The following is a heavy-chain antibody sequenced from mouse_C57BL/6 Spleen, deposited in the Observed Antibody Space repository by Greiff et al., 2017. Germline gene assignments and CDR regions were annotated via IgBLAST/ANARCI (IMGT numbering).Heavy chain of an antibody. V-gene: IGHV1-55*01. Sequence: QVQLQQPGAELVKPGASVKMSCKASGYTFTSYWITWVKQRPGKGLEWIGDIYPGSGSTNYNEKFKSKATLTVDTSSSTAYMQLSSLTSEDSAVYYCAKYSNYPLDVWGTGTTVTVSS. J-gene: IGHJ1*03. D-gene: IGHD2-5*01. CDR3: AKYSNYPLDV. CDR2: IYPGSGST. CDR1: GYTFTSYW.